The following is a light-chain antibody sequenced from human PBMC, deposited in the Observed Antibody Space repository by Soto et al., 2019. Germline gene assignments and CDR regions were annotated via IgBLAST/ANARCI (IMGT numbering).Light chain of an antibody. V-gene: IGLV1-40*01. Sequence: QSVLTQPPSVSGAPGQRVTISCTGSSSNIGAGYVHWYQQLPGTAPKLLIYGNSNRPSGVPDRFSGSKSGTSASLAITGLQAEDEADYYCQSYDSSLSSYVFGTGTKLTVL. CDR3: QSYDSSLSSYV. J-gene: IGLJ1*01. CDR1: SSNIGAGY. CDR2: GNS.